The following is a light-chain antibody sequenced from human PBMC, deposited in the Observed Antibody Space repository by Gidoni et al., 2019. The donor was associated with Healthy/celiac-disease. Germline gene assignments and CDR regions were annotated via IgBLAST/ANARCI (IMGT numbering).Light chain of an antibody. V-gene: IGKV1-39*01. Sequence: DIQMTQSPSSLSAAVGDRVTITCRASQSISSYFNWYQQKPGKAPKLLIYAASSLQSGVPSRFSGSGSGTDSTLTISSLQPEDFATYYCQQGYSTPPTFGGGTKVEIK. J-gene: IGKJ4*01. CDR2: AAS. CDR1: QSISSY. CDR3: QQGYSTPPT.